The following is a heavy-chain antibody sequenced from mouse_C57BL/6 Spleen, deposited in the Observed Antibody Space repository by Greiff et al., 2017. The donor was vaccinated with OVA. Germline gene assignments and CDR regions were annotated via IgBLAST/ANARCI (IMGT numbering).Heavy chain of an antibody. D-gene: IGHD4-1*01. V-gene: IGHV6-3*01. J-gene: IGHJ4*01. Sequence: EVQLVESGGGLVQPGGSMKLSCVASGFTFSNYWMNWVRQSPEKGLEWVAQIRLKSDNYATHYAESVKGRFTISRDDSKSSVYLQMNNVRAEDTGIYYCTDRRTGDYAMDYWGQGTSVTVSS. CDR2: IRLKSDNYAT. CDR3: TDRRTGDYAMDY. CDR1: GFTFSNYW.